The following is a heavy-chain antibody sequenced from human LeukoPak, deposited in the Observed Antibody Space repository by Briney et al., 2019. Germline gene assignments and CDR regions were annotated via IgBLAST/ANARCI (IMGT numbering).Heavy chain of an antibody. Sequence: GGSLRLSCAASGFTVSSNYMSWVRQAPGKGLEWVSVIYSGGSTYYADSVKGRFTISRDNSKNTLYLQMNSLRAEDTAVYYCARDLQYSSSWYPLDYWGQGTLVTVSS. CDR2: IYSGGST. CDR1: GFTVSSNY. J-gene: IGHJ4*02. D-gene: IGHD6-13*01. CDR3: ARDLQYSSSWYPLDY. V-gene: IGHV3-53*01.